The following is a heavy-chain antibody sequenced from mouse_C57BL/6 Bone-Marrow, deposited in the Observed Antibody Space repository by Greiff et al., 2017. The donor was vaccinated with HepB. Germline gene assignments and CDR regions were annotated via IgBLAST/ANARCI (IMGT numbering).Heavy chain of an antibody. J-gene: IGHJ2*01. CDR2: IYPGSGST. D-gene: IGHD2-2*01. V-gene: IGHV1-55*01. CDR3: AREMDGYGPDY. CDR1: GYTFTSYW. Sequence: QVQLKQPGAELVKPGASVKMSCKASGYTFTSYWITWVKQRPGQGLEWIGDIYPGSGSTNYNEKFKSKATLTVDTSSSTAYMQLSSLTSEDSAVYYCAREMDGYGPDYWGQGTTLTVSS.